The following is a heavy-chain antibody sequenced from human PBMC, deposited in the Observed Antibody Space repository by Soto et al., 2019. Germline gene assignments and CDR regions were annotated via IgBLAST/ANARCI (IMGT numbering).Heavy chain of an antibody. J-gene: IGHJ5*02. Sequence: SETLSLTCTVSGGSISRGGYYWSWIRQHPGKGLEWIGYIYYSGSTYYSPSLKSRVTISVDTSKNQFSLKLSSVTAADTAVYYCARVGGINWFDPWGQGTLVTVS. V-gene: IGHV4-31*03. CDR2: IYYSGST. D-gene: IGHD1-20*01. CDR1: GGSISRGGYY. CDR3: ARVGGINWFDP.